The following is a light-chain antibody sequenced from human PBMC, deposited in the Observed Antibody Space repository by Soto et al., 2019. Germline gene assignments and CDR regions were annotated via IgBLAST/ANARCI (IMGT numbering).Light chain of an antibody. J-gene: IGLJ1*01. CDR1: SSDIGSNY. CDR2: ENN. Sequence: QSVLTQPPSVSAAPGQKVTISCSGSSSDIGSNYVSWYRHLPGTAPKLLIFENNRRPSGIPDRFSASKSGTSATLGITGLQTGDEADYYCGTWDSSLTTYVFGTWTKVTVL. CDR3: GTWDSSLTTYV. V-gene: IGLV1-51*02.